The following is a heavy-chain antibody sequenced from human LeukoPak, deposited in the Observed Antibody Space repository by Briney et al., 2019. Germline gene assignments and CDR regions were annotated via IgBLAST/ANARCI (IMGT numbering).Heavy chain of an antibody. D-gene: IGHD6-13*01. CDR1: GFTVTSYG. J-gene: IGHJ4*02. V-gene: IGHV3-7*05. CDR2: IKPDGSVK. CDR3: VRVFTCSHHSAY. Sequence: GSLRLSCPALGFTVTSYGTSWVGQAPGKGLEWVANIKPDGSVKYYVDSVKGRFTISRDNAKNSLYLQMNSLRAEDTAVYSCVRVFTCSHHSAYWCPGTLVTVSS.